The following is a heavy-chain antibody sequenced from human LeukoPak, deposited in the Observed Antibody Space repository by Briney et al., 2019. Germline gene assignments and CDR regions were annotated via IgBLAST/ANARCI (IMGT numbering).Heavy chain of an antibody. CDR1: GFTFSSYW. J-gene: IGHJ4*02. Sequence: GGSLRLSCAASGFTFSSYWKSWVRQAPGKGLEWVANIKQDGSEKYYVDSVKGRFTISRDNAKNSLYLQIDNLRVEDTALYYCARGAFYSSGSYNFFLYWGQGTLVTVSS. CDR3: ARGAFYSSGSYNFFLY. CDR2: IKQDGSEK. V-gene: IGHV3-7*01. D-gene: IGHD3-10*01.